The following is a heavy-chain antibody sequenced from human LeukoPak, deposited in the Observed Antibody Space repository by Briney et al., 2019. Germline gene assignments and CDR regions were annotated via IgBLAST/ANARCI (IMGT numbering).Heavy chain of an antibody. Sequence: SETLSLTCTVSGGSISSYYWSWIRQPPGKGLEWIGYIYYSGSTNYNPSLKSRVTISVDTSKNQFSLKLSSVTAADAAVYSCASSYDSSAYSPFDYWGQGTLVIVSS. J-gene: IGHJ4*02. CDR2: IYYSGST. CDR3: ASSYDSSAYSPFDY. V-gene: IGHV4-59*08. D-gene: IGHD3-22*01. CDR1: GGSISSYY.